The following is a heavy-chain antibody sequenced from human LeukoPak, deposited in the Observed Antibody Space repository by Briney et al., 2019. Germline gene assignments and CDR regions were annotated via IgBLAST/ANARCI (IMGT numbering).Heavy chain of an antibody. CDR3: ARGKTGTTSAFDI. J-gene: IGHJ3*02. CDR2: IYYSGST. CDR1: GGSISSYY. Sequence: PSETLSLTCTVSGGSISSYYWSWIRQPPGKGLEWIGYIYYSGSTNYNPSLKSRVTTSVDTSKNQFSLKLSSVTAADTAVYCCARGKTGTTSAFDIWGQGTMVTVSS. V-gene: IGHV4-59*01. D-gene: IGHD1-1*01.